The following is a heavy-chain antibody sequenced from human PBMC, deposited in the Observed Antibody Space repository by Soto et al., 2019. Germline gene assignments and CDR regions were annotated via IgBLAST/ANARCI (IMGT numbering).Heavy chain of an antibody. Sequence: GSLRLSCAASGFTFSNAWMNWVRQAPGKGLEWVGRIKSKTDGGTTDYAAPLKGRFTISRDDSKNTLYLQMNSLKTEDTAVYYCTTDPLYSGSYYYYYGMDLWGQGTTVTVS. D-gene: IGHD1-26*01. CDR1: GFTFSNAW. V-gene: IGHV3-15*07. CDR2: IKSKTDGGTT. J-gene: IGHJ6*02. CDR3: TTDPLYSGSYYYYYGMDL.